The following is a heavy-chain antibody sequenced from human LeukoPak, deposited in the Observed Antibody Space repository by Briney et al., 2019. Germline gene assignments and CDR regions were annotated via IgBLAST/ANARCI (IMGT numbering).Heavy chain of an antibody. CDR1: GGSFSGYY. V-gene: IGHV4-34*01. CDR3: ARGSSGYYYYYYGMDV. CDR2: INHSGST. J-gene: IGHJ6*02. Sequence: SETLSLTCAVYGGSFSGYYWSWIRQPPGKGLEWIGEINHSGSTNYNPSLKGRVTISVDTSKNQFSLKLSSVTAADTAVYYCARGSSGYYYYYYGMDVWGQGTTVTVSS. D-gene: IGHD3-22*01.